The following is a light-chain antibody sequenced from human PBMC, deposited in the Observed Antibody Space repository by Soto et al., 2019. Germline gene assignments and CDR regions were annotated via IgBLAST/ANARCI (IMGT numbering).Light chain of an antibody. J-gene: IGKJ5*01. V-gene: IGKV1-39*01. Sequence: DIQMTQSPSVLSASVGDRVTITCRASQSIGKHLNWYQQKPGKAPKFLIYGASTLQSGVPSRFTGSGAGTDFALTVNSLQAGDFATYYGQQVYSSPATFGQGTRLEI. CDR3: QQVYSSPAT. CDR1: QSIGKH. CDR2: GAS.